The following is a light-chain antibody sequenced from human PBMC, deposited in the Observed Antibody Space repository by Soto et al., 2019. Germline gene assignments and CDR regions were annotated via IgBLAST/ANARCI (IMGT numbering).Light chain of an antibody. J-gene: IGKJ3*01. Sequence: DIQMTQSPSTLSASVGDRVTITCRASQSISSWLAWYQQKPGKAPKLLIYDASSLESGVPSRFSGSGSGTEFTLTISSLQPVDFATYYCQRYNIHLFFFGPGTKVQSK. CDR2: DAS. CDR3: QRYNIHLFF. CDR1: QSISSW. V-gene: IGKV1-5*01.